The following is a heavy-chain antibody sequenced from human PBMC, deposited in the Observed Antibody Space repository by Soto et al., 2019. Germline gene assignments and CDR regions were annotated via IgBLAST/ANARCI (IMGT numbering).Heavy chain of an antibody. CDR1: GGSISSSSFH. CDR3: ARRERAAGTDWWFDT. CDR2: IYYSGST. Sequence: QLQLQESGPGLVKPSETLSLTCTVSGGSISSSSFHWGWIRQPPGKGLEWIGSIYYSGSTYYSPSPTRRVTISVDTSPNQFSPKLSFVTAADTAVYYRARRERAAGTDWWFDTWGQGTLVTVSS. D-gene: IGHD6-13*01. J-gene: IGHJ5*02. V-gene: IGHV4-39*01.